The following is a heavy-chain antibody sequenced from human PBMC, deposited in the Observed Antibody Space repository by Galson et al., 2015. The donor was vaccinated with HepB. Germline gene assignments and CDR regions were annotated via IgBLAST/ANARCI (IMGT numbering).Heavy chain of an antibody. J-gene: IGHJ3*02. D-gene: IGHD6-25*01. V-gene: IGHV1-2*02. CDR3: VRDGSFDI. CDR2: INPDSGGT. Sequence: SVKVSCKASGYTFTGYYMHWVRQAPGHGLEWMGWINPDSGGTNYAQKFQGRVTMTRDTSISTAYMEVSRLRSDDTAVYYCVRDGSFDIWGQGTMVTVSS. CDR1: GYTFTGYY.